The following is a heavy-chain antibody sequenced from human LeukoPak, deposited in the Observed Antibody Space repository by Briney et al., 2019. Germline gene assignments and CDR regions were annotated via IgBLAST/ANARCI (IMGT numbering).Heavy chain of an antibody. Sequence: PSETLSPTCTVSSGSISSGGYYWSWIRQLPGKGLEWIGYIYYSGSTSYNPSLKSRVTISVDTSKNQFSLTVSSVTAADTAVYYCARGHNSGWYNWFDSWGQGTLVTVSS. CDR2: IYYSGST. CDR1: SGSISSGGYY. J-gene: IGHJ5*01. V-gene: IGHV4-31*03. D-gene: IGHD6-19*01. CDR3: ARGHNSGWYNWFDS.